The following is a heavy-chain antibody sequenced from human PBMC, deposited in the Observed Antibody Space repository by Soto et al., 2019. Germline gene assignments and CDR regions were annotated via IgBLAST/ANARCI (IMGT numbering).Heavy chain of an antibody. CDR1: GGSISSGDYY. Sequence: PSETLSLTCTVSGGSISSGDYYWSWIRQPPGKGLEWIGYIYYSGSTYYNPSLKSRVTISVDTSRNQFSLKLSSVTAADTAVYYCARSFGCSSTSCYNWFDPWGQGTLVTVYS. CDR3: ARSFGCSSTSCYNWFDP. V-gene: IGHV4-30-4*01. CDR2: IYYSGST. J-gene: IGHJ5*02. D-gene: IGHD2-2*01.